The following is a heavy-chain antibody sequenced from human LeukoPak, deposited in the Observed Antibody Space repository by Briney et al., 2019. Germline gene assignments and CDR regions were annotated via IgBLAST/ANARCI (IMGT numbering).Heavy chain of an antibody. D-gene: IGHD3-10*01. Sequence: SETLSLTCTVSGGSISTYYWSWIRQPPGKGLEWIGYISYNGYTNYNPSLKSRVTISVDTSKSQFSLKLSSVTASDTAVYYCARHLDYYGSGSYDYWGQGTLVTVSS. CDR3: ARHLDYYGSGSYDY. CDR2: ISYNGYT. CDR1: GGSISTYY. V-gene: IGHV4-59*08. J-gene: IGHJ4*02.